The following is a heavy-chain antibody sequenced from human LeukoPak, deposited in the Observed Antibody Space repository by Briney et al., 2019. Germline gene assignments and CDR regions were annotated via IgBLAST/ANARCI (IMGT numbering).Heavy chain of an antibody. V-gene: IGHV4-34*01. CDR3: ARAVFGGSYYYYYMDV. CDR1: GGSFSGYY. CDR2: INHSGST. J-gene: IGHJ6*03. D-gene: IGHD2-15*01. Sequence: PSETLSLTCAVYGGSFSGYYWSWIRQPPGKGLEWIGEINHSGSTNYNPSLKSRVTISADTSKNQFSLKLSSVTAADTAVYYCARAVFGGSYYYYYMDVWGKGTTVTISS.